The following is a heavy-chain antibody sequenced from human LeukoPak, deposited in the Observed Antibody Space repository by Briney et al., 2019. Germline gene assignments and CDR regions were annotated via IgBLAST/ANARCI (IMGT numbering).Heavy chain of an antibody. V-gene: IGHV4-59*01. D-gene: IGHD3-22*01. J-gene: IGHJ6*03. CDR3: ARDSYCYDSSGYPYYYYYMDV. CDR2: IYYSGST. CDR1: GGSISSYY. Sequence: SETLSLTCTVSGGSISSYYWSWIRQPPGKGLEWIGYIYYSGSTNYNPSLKSRVTISVDTSKNQFSLKLSSVTAADTAVYYCARDSYCYDSSGYPYYYYYMDVWGKGTTVTVSS.